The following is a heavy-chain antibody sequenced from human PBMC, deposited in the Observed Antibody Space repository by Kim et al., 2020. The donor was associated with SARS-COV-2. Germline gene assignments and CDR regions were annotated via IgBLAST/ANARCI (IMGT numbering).Heavy chain of an antibody. Sequence: GGSLRLSCAASGFTFTSYWMYWVRQAPGKGLVWVSRLNRDGSVTSYADFVKGRFTVSRDNAKNTVYLQVNSLRVEDTAVYYCARGGLGQTGVDYWGQGTLVRVCS. CDR1: GFTFTSYW. CDR2: LNRDGSVT. D-gene: IGHD1-1*01. J-gene: IGHJ4*02. CDR3: ARGGLGQTGVDY. V-gene: IGHV3-74*01.